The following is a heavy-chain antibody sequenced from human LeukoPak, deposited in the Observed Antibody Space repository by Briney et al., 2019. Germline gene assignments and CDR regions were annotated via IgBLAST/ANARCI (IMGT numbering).Heavy chain of an antibody. CDR3: ARHFPRSGYVTPFDY. V-gene: IGHV4-39*01. CDR2: IYYSGST. CDR1: GGSISSSSYY. J-gene: IGHJ4*02. D-gene: IGHD3-22*01. Sequence: PPETLSLTCTVSGGSISSSSYYWGWIRQPPGKGLEWIGSIYYSGSTYYNPSLKSRVTISVDTSKNQFSLELSSVTAADTAVYYCARHFPRSGYVTPFDYWGQGTLVTVSS.